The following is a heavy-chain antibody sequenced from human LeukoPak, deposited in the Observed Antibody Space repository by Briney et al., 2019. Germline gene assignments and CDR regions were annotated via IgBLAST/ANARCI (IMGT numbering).Heavy chain of an antibody. Sequence: GGSLRLSCAASGFTFSSYAMSWIRQAPGKGLEWVSYISSSGSTIYYADSVKGRFTISRDNAKNSLYLQMNSLRAEDTAVYYCAREIRGWHWGFDYWGQGTLVTVSS. V-gene: IGHV3-11*01. D-gene: IGHD6-19*01. CDR1: GFTFSSYA. J-gene: IGHJ4*02. CDR3: AREIRGWHWGFDY. CDR2: ISSSGSTI.